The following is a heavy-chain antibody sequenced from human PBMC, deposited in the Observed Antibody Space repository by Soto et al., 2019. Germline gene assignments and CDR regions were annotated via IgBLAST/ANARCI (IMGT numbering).Heavy chain of an antibody. Sequence: SQTPSLTCAISGDSVSSNRAAWNWIRQSPSRGLEWLGRTYYRSKWYNDYAVSVKSRITINPDTSKNQFSLQLNSVTPEDTAVYYCARAWGFSSGWYGSFSYWGQGTQVTVSS. CDR2: TYYRSKWYN. D-gene: IGHD6-19*01. V-gene: IGHV6-1*01. J-gene: IGHJ4*02. CDR3: ARAWGFSSGWYGSFSY. CDR1: GDSVSSNRAA.